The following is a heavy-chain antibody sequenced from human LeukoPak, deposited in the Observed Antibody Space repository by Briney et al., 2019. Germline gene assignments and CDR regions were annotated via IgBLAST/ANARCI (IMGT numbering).Heavy chain of an antibody. CDR3: AKLSGRERGDSSGRDY. CDR1: GFTFSSYG. Sequence: GGSLRLSCAASGFTFSSYGMHWVRQAPSKGLEWVAFIRYDGSNKYYADSVKGRFTISRDNSKNTLYLQMNSLRAEDTAVYYCAKLSGRERGDSSGRDYWGQGTLVTVSS. D-gene: IGHD3-22*01. J-gene: IGHJ4*02. CDR2: IRYDGSNK. V-gene: IGHV3-30*02.